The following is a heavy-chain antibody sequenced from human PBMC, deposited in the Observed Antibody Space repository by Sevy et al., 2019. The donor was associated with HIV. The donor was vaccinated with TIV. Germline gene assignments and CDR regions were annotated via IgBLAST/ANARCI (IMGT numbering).Heavy chain of an antibody. CDR2: IKRDGSEK. Sequence: GGSLRLSCVASGFSFTNYWMTWVRQAPGKGLEWVANIKRDGSEKYYVGSVKGRLTISRDNAKESLYLQMKSLRAEDTAVYYCARDCNSASCLWGLDVWGQGTTVTVSS. J-gene: IGHJ6*02. CDR1: GFSFTNYW. D-gene: IGHD2-2*01. V-gene: IGHV3-7*03. CDR3: ARDCNSASCLWGLDV.